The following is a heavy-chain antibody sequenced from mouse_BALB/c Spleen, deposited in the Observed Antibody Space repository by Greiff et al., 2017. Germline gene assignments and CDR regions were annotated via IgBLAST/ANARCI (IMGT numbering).Heavy chain of an antibody. J-gene: IGHJ4*01. CDR1: GFSLSTSGMG. CDR2: IYWDDDK. CDR3: ARRERDAMDY. Sequence: QVTLKVCGPGILQPSQTLSLTCSFSGFSLSTSGMGVSWIRQPSGKGLEWLAHIYWDDDKRYNPSLKSRLTISKDTSRNQVFLKITSVDTADTATYYCARRERDAMDYWGQGTSVTVSS. V-gene: IGHV8-12*01.